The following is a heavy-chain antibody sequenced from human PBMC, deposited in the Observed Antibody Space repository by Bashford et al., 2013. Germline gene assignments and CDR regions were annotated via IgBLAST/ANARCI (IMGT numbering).Heavy chain of an antibody. Sequence: ASREGLLQGFRIHLTELSMHWVRQAPGKGLEWMGGFDPEDGETIYAQKFQGRVTMTEDTSTDTAYMELSSLRSEDTAVYYCATEWSGGSGSYYRNVWGQGTTVTVSS. J-gene: IGHJ6*02. CDR3: ATEWSGGSGSYYRNV. D-gene: IGHD3-10*01. CDR1: IHLTELS. V-gene: IGHV1-24*01. CDR2: FDPEDGET.